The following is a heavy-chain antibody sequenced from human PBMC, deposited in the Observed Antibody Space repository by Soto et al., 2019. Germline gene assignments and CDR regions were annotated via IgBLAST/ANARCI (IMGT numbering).Heavy chain of an antibody. V-gene: IGHV1-3*01. CDR3: ARELPFDY. CDR1: GYTVTSYA. J-gene: IGHJ4*02. Sequence: QVRLVQSGAEVKKPGASVKVSCKASGYTVTSYAIHWVRQAPGQRLEWMGRINAGNGNTKYSQKFQGRVTITGDTSATTAYMELSTLRPEDTAVYYCARELPFDYWGLGTLVTVSS. CDR2: INAGNGNT. D-gene: IGHD2-21*01.